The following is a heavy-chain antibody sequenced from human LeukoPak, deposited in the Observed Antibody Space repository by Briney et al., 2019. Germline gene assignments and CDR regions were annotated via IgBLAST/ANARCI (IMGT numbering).Heavy chain of an antibody. V-gene: IGHV4-59*01. CDR2: IYYSGST. CDR3: ARGKYYYGSGSYHPGLPADY. Sequence: SETLSLTCTVSGGSISSYYWSWIRQPPGKGLEWIGYIYYSGSTNYNPSLKSRVTISVDTSKNQFFLKLSSVTAADTAVYYCARGKYYYGSGSYHPGLPADYWGQGTLVTVSS. CDR1: GGSISSYY. D-gene: IGHD3-10*01. J-gene: IGHJ4*02.